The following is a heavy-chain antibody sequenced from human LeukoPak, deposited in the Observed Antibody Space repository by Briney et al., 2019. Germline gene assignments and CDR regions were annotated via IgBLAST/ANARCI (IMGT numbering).Heavy chain of an antibody. J-gene: IGHJ4*02. Sequence: PSETLSLTCAVYGGTFSGYYWSGIRQPPGKGLEWIGEINHSGSTNYNPSLKSRVTISVDTSKNQFSLKLSSVTAADTAVYYCAREPFGGYWGQGTLVTVSS. V-gene: IGHV4-34*01. CDR3: AREPFGGY. CDR2: INHSGST. D-gene: IGHD3-10*01. CDR1: GGTFSGYY.